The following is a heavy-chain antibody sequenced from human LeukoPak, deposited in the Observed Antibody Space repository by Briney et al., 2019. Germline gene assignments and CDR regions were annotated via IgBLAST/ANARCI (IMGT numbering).Heavy chain of an antibody. V-gene: IGHV3-30*18. CDR2: ISYDGSNK. Sequence: XRSLRLSCAASGFTFSSYGMHRVRQAPGKGLEWVAVISYDGSNKYYADSVKGRFTISRDNSKNTLYLQMNSLRAEDTAVYYCAKAPRIAAGPWNSKPDYYYGMDVWGQGTTVTVSS. J-gene: IGHJ6*02. D-gene: IGHD6-25*01. CDR1: GFTFSSYG. CDR3: AKAPRIAAGPWNSKPDYYYGMDV.